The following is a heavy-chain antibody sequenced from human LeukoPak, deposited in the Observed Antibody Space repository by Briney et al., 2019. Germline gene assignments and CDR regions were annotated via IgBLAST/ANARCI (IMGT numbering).Heavy chain of an antibody. V-gene: IGHV1-69*04. D-gene: IGHD2-8*01. CDR1: GGTFSSYA. Sequence: SVKVSCKASGGTFSSYAISWVRQAPGQGLEWMGRINPIFGIANYAQKFQGRVTITADKSTSTAYMELSSLRSEDTAVYYCARDCTNGVCYLPLYYYGMDVWGQGTTVTVSS. CDR2: INPIFGIA. CDR3: ARDCTNGVCYLPLYYYGMDV. J-gene: IGHJ6*02.